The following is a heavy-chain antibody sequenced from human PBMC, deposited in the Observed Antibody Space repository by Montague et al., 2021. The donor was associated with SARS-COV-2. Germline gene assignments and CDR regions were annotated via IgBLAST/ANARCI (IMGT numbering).Heavy chain of an antibody. J-gene: IGHJ4*02. D-gene: IGHD2-2*01. V-gene: IGHV4-39*01. CDR2: VYYSGST. CDR1: GGSIRYSSYY. CDR3: VRGDEYPKIDF. Sequence: ETLSLTCTVSGGSIRYSSYYWGWIRQPPGKGLEWIGSVYYSGSTYYNPPLKSRVTISVDTSKNQFSLKLNSVTAADTAVYYCVRGDEYPKIDFWGQGILVTVSS.